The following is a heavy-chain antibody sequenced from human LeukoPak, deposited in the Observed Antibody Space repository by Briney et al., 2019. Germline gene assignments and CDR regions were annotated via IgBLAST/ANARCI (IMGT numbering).Heavy chain of an antibody. D-gene: IGHD2-8*02. CDR2: INNSGGNT. J-gene: IGHJ4*02. CDR3: AKDAGASSAFFDL. CDR1: GFTFTDYG. V-gene: IGHV3-23*01. Sequence: GGSLRLSCAAAGFTFTDYGMSWVRQAPGKGLEWVSTINNSGGNTHYVDSVKGQFTISRDNSKHTLYLQMNSLTDEDTAIYYCAKDAGASSAFFDLWGQGTLVTVSS.